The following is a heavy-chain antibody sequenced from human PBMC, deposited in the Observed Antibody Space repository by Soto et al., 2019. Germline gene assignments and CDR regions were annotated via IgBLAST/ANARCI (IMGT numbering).Heavy chain of an antibody. J-gene: IGHJ5*02. CDR2: ISAYNGNT. Sequence: QVQLVQSGGEVKKHGASVRVSCKASGYTFTSSDITWVRQAPGQGLEWMGWISAYNGNTNYAQKLQGRVNMTTDTSTNTAYMELSNLISDDTAVYFCARVRSPGHPPYPWFDPWGQGTLVTVSS. CDR3: ARVRSPGHPPYPWFDP. CDR1: GYTFTSSD. V-gene: IGHV1-18*04.